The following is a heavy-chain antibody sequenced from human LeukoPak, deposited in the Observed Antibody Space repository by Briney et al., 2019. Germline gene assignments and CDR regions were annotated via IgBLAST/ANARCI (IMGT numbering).Heavy chain of an antibody. Sequence: ASVKVSCKASGYTFTSYDINWVRQATGQGLEWMGWMNPNSGNTGYAQKFQGRVTMTRNTSISTAYMELSSLRSEDTAVYYCARGRLVNVLTVYAIGYYMDVWGKGTTVTVSS. V-gene: IGHV1-8*01. D-gene: IGHD2-8*01. CDR3: ARGRLVNVLTVYAIGYYMDV. CDR2: MNPNSGNT. J-gene: IGHJ6*03. CDR1: GYTFTSYD.